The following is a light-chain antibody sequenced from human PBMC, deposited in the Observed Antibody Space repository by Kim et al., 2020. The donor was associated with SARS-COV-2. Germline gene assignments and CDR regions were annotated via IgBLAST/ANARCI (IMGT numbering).Light chain of an antibody. CDR3: NFRDSSGNHPL. V-gene: IGLV3-19*01. J-gene: IGLJ2*01. CDR2: GKN. Sequence: SELTQDPAVSVALGQTVRITCQGDSLRSYYASWYQQKPGQAPVLVIYGKNNRPSGIPDRFSGSSSGNTVSLTITGAQAEDEADYYCNFRDSSGNHPLFGGGTKLPVL. CDR1: SLRSYY.